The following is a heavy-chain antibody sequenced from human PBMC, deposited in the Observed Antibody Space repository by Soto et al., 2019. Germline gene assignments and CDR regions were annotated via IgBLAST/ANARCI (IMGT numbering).Heavy chain of an antibody. J-gene: IGHJ6*03. D-gene: IGHD6-25*01. V-gene: IGHV3-23*01. CDR2: ISGSGGST. CDR1: GFTFSSYA. CDR3: AKSLGWQRYHEYYYYYYMDV. Sequence: EVPLLESGGGLVQPGGSLRLSCAASGFTFSSYAMSWVRLAPGKGLEWVSGISGSGGSTYYADSVKGRFTISSDNSNNTLYLQINSLRAEDTAVSYCAKSLGWQRYHEYYYYYYMDVWGKGTTVTVSS.